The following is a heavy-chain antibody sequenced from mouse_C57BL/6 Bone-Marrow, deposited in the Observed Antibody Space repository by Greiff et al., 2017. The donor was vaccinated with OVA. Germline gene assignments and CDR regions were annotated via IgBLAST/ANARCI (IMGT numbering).Heavy chain of an antibody. CDR2: IYPETGGT. CDR3: TRGYSNYYAMDY. Sequence: QVQLQQSGAELVRPGASVTLSCKASGYTFTDYEMHWVKQTPVHGLEWIGAIYPETGGTAYTQKFKGKAILTADKSSSTAYMELRSLTSEDSAVYYCTRGYSNYYAMDYWGQGTSVTVSS. CDR1: GYTFTDYE. D-gene: IGHD2-5*01. J-gene: IGHJ4*01. V-gene: IGHV1-15*01.